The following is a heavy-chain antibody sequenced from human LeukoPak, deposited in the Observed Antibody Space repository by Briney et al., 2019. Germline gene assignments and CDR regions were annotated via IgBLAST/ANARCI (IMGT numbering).Heavy chain of an antibody. CDR2: VWYDGSNK. V-gene: IGHV3-33*01. J-gene: IGHJ4*02. D-gene: IGHD3-10*01. CDR3: PRDVPVRGGFDY. CDR1: GFTFSDYG. Sequence: GGSLRLSCAASGFTFSDYGMHWVRQAPGKGLEWVAVVWYDGSNKYYVDSVKGRFTISRDNSKNTLYLQMNSLRAEDTAVYYCPRDVPVRGGFDYWGQGTLVAVSS.